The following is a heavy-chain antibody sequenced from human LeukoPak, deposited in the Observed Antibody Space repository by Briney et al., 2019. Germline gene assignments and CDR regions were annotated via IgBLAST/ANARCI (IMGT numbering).Heavy chain of an antibody. CDR3: TRHQSRVRYYDSSGYYAFDI. J-gene: IGHJ3*02. V-gene: IGHV3-73*01. CDR1: GFTFSDYY. Sequence: QPGGSLRLSCAASGFTFSDYYMSWIRQASGKGLEWVGRIRSKANSYATAYAASVKGRFTISRDDSKNTAYLQMNSLKTEDTAVYYCTRHQSRVRYYDSSGYYAFDIWGQGTMVTVSS. D-gene: IGHD3-22*01. CDR2: IRSKANSYAT.